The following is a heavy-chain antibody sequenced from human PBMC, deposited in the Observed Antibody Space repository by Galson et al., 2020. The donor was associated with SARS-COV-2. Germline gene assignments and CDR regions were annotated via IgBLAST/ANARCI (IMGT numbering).Heavy chain of an antibody. J-gene: IGHJ3*02. CDR3: ARDLGYYYDSSGYPLDAFAI. D-gene: IGHD3-22*01. Sequence: ASVKVSCKASGYTFTGYYMHWVRQAPGQGLEWMGWINPNSGGTNYAQKFQGRVTMTRDTSISTAYMELSRLRSDDTAVYYCARDLGYYYDSSGYPLDAFAIWGQGTMVTVSS. CDR2: INPNSGGT. CDR1: GYTFTGYY. V-gene: IGHV1-2*02.